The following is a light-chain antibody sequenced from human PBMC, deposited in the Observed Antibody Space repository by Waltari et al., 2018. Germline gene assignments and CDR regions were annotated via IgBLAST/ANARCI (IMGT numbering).Light chain of an antibody. CDR3: ATWDDSLNGFVV. CDR2: NDD. CDR1: SSHTAPNS. J-gene: IGLJ2*01. V-gene: IGLV1-44*01. Sequence: QSVLTQPPSASGTPGPRVTISCSRSSSHTAPNSVNCYQKFPAAAPKLLIYNDDKRPSGVSDRCSGSKSGTSASLAISGLQTEDEADYYCATWDDSLNGFVVFGGGTKLTVL.